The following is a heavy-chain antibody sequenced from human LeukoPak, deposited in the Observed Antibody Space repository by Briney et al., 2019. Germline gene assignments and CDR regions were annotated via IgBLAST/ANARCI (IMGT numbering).Heavy chain of an antibody. CDR2: IYHSGST. J-gene: IGHJ4*02. V-gene: IGHV4-30-2*01. CDR3: ARVTNYYDSSGYYSDYFDY. D-gene: IGHD3-22*01. Sequence: NLSETLSLTCAVSGGSISSGGYSWSWIRQPPGKGLEWIGNIYHSGSTYYNPSLKSRVTISVDRSKNQFSLKLSSVTAADTAVYYCARVTNYYDSSGYYSDYFDYWGQGTLVTVSS. CDR1: GGSISSGGYS.